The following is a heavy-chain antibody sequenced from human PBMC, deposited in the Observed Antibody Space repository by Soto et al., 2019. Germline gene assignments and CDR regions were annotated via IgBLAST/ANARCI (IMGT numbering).Heavy chain of an antibody. Sequence: GWALRLSCTSSVLTFSNYAMSWVRQAPGKGLEWVSAITRTDSTYYADSVKGRFTISRDNSRNTLYLQMNSLGAEDAALYYCAKALVGEVGATDYWGQGTLVTVSS. D-gene: IGHD1-26*01. J-gene: IGHJ4*02. CDR1: VLTFSNYA. CDR2: ITRTDST. V-gene: IGHV3-23*01. CDR3: AKALVGEVGATDY.